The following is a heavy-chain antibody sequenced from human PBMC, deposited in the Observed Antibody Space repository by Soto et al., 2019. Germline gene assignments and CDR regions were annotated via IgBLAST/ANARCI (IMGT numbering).Heavy chain of an antibody. CDR2: IYYSGST. CDR3: ATGGGSSWSRGWFDP. Sequence: SETLSLTCTVSGGSISSYYWSWIRQPPGKGLEWIGYIYYSGSTNYNPSLKSRVTISVDTSKNQFSLKLSSVTAADTAVYYCATGGGSSWSRGWFDPWGQGTLVTVSS. V-gene: IGHV4-59*08. CDR1: GGSISSYY. D-gene: IGHD6-13*01. J-gene: IGHJ5*02.